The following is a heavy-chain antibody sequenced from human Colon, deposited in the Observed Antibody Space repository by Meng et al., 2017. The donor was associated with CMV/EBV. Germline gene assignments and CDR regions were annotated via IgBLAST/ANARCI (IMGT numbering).Heavy chain of an antibody. V-gene: IGHV3-30*04. Sequence: GGSLRLSCAASGFTFSNSGLHWVRQAPGKGLEWVALISFDGRSKHYADSVKGRFTVSRDNSKNTLFLQMNSLRLEDTAVYYCAKVGDYPGGYFDHRGQGTLVTVSS. J-gene: IGHJ4*02. CDR1: GFTFSNSG. CDR3: AKVGDYPGGYFDH. CDR2: ISFDGRSK. D-gene: IGHD4-17*01.